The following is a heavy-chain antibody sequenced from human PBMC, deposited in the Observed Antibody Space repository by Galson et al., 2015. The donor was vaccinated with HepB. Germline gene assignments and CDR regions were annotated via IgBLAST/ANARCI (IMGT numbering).Heavy chain of an antibody. CDR1: GYSFTSYW. CDR3: ARHPVSFLYYYYYGMDV. V-gene: IGHV5-10-1*01. J-gene: IGHJ6*02. Sequence: QSGAEVKKPGESLRISCKGSGYSFTSYWISWVRQMPGKGLEWMGRIDPSDSYTNYSPSFQGHVTISADKSISTAYLQWSSLKAPDTAMYYCARHPVSFLYYYYYGMDVWGQGTTVTVSS. CDR2: IDPSDSYT.